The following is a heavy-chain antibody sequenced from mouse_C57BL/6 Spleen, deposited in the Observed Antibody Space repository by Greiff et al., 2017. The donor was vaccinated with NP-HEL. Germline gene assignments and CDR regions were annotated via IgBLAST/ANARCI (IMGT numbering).Heavy chain of an antibody. CDR3: AGELGRDYYAMDY. D-gene: IGHD4-1*01. CDR2: INPNNGGT. Sequence: VQLKESGPELVKPGASVKMSCKASGYTFTDYNMHWVKQSHGKSLEWIGYINPNNGGTSYNQKFKGKATLTVNKSSSTAYMELRSLTSEDSAVYYCAGELGRDYYAMDYWGQGTSVTVSS. J-gene: IGHJ4*01. CDR1: GYTFTDYN. V-gene: IGHV1-22*01.